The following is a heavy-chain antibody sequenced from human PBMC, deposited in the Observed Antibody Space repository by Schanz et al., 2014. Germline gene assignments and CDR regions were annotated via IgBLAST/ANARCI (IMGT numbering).Heavy chain of an antibody. V-gene: IGHV3-23*01. CDR3: ARFLARYQYYGVDV. J-gene: IGHJ6*02. Sequence: EVHLLESGGGLVQPGGSLRLSCAASGFTFSNHALSWVRQAPGKGLEWVSGIGGSGDSTHYADSVKGRFSISRDNGETSVYLQISSLRVEDTAVYYCARFLARYQYYGVDVWGQGTTXIVSS. CDR2: IGGSGDST. D-gene: IGHD3-3*01. CDR1: GFTFSNHA.